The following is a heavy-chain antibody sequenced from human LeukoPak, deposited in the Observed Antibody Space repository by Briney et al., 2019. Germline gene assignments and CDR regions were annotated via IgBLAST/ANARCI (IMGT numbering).Heavy chain of an antibody. CDR3: ARDRGDSSGYYIPTYYYYGMDV. CDR2: IYYSGST. J-gene: IGHJ6*02. D-gene: IGHD3-22*01. Sequence: SETLSLTCTVSGGSVSSGSYYWSWIRQPPGKGLEWIGYIYYSGSTNYNPSLKSRVTISVDTSKNQFSLKLSSVTAADTAVYYCARDRGDSSGYYIPTYYYYGMDVWGQGTTVTVSS. CDR1: GGSVSSGSYY. V-gene: IGHV4-61*01.